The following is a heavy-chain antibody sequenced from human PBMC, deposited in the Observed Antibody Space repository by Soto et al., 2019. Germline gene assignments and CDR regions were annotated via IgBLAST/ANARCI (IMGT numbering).Heavy chain of an antibody. V-gene: IGHV1-8*01. Sequence: QEQLVQSGTEVKKPGASVKVSCEALGYSFKTPDISWVRQAAGQGLEWMGWMNPNSGNTGYAQTFEGRVAMNRDTSIDSANMELSSLRSDDTAVYYCARLRRRWQSDLWGLGTLVTVSS. CDR3: ARLRRRWQSDL. D-gene: IGHD2-21*02. CDR1: GYSFKTPD. J-gene: IGHJ1*01. CDR2: MNPNSGNT.